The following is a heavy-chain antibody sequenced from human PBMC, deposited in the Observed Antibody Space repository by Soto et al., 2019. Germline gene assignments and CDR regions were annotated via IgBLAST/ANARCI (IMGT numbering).Heavy chain of an antibody. CDR1: GYTFSTYG. CDR2: IGADNGDT. Sequence: QVQLVQSGAEVKKPGASVKVSCKASGYTFSTYGFSWVRQAPGQGLEWMGWIGADNGDTNYAQNFQGRVTMTTDTATTESYIELRSLTSDDTAVYFCARDWKGAEGFEPWGQGTLVTVSS. V-gene: IGHV1-18*01. D-gene: IGHD1-1*01. J-gene: IGHJ5*02. CDR3: ARDWKGAEGFEP.